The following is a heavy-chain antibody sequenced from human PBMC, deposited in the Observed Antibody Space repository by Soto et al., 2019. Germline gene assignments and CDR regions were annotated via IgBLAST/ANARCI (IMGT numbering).Heavy chain of an antibody. J-gene: IGHJ4*02. D-gene: IGHD3-10*01. V-gene: IGHV1-69*02. Sequence: QVQLVQSGAEVKRPGSSVKVSCKASGDTFNFYSINWVRQAPGLGLEWMGRVNPIVSMSNYAQKFQGRVTMPGDKSTSTAYMELSSLRSEVTAIYYCASSYGSGYRAFDYWGQGALVTVSS. CDR1: GDTFNFYS. CDR2: VNPIVSMS. CDR3: ASSYGSGYRAFDY.